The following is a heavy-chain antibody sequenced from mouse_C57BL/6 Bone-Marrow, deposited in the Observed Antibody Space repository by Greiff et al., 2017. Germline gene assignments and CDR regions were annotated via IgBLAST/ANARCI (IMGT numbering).Heavy chain of an antibody. D-gene: IGHD4-1*01. V-gene: IGHV1-15*01. CDR1: GYTFTDYE. J-gene: IGHJ4*01. Sequence: VQLVESGAELVRPGASVTLSCKASGYTFTDYEMHWVKQTPVHGLEWIGAIDPETGGTAYNQKFKGKAILTADESSSTAYMELRSLTSEDSAVYYCTRDWDWAMDYWGQGTSVTVSS. CDR2: IDPETGGT. CDR3: TRDWDWAMDY.